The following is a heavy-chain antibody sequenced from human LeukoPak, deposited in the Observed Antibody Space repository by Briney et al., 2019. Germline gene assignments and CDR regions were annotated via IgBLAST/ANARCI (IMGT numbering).Heavy chain of an antibody. CDR1: GYTFTSYY. CDR3: ARDILGYCSGGSCSSFDY. Sequence: ASVKVSCKASGYTFTSYYMHWVRQAPGQGLEWMGIINPSGGSTSYAQKFQGRVTMTRDTSTSTVYMELRSLRSDDTAVYYCARDILGYCSGGSCSSFDYWGQGTLVTVSS. D-gene: IGHD2-15*01. CDR2: INPSGGST. J-gene: IGHJ4*02. V-gene: IGHV1-46*01.